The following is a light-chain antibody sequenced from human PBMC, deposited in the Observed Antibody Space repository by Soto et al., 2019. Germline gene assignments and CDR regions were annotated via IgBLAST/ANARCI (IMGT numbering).Light chain of an antibody. CDR3: QQSFTTPPT. CDR2: LAS. J-gene: IGKJ4*01. CDR1: QNRGRF. Sequence: DFQMTQSPSSVSASVGDRATIXXRTSQNRGRFVNWHQQKPGRAPNVXCYLASTLRRWVPSTFSGSGAVTDFKLTSNSLQPADFATYFCQQSFTTPPTFGEGTKVEIK. V-gene: IGKV1-39*01.